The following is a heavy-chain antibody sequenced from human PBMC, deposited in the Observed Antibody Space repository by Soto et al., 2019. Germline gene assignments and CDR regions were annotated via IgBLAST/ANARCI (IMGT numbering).Heavy chain of an antibody. J-gene: IGHJ6*02. CDR3: AKASVYGVVINIYYYGVDV. CDR1: GFTFSIYA. CDR2: ISGSAGST. D-gene: IGHD3-3*01. V-gene: IGHV3-23*01. Sequence: GGSLRLSCAASGFTFSIYAMSWVRQAPGKGLEWVSAISGSAGSTYYADSVRGRFTTSRDNSKNTLYLQMNSLRAEDTAVYYCAKASVYGVVINIYYYGVDVWGQGTTVTV.